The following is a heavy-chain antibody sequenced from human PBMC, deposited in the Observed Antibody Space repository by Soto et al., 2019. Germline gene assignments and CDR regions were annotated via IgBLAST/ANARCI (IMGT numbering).Heavy chain of an antibody. CDR1: GFTFSSYA. V-gene: IGHV3-23*01. D-gene: IGHD5-12*01. J-gene: IGHJ4*02. CDR2: ISGSGGST. CDR3: AKLSFVDIVATYGGNFDY. Sequence: GGSLRLSCAASGFTFSSYAMSWVRQAPGKGLEWVSAISGSGGSTYYADSVKGRFTISRDNSKNTLYLQMNSLRAEDTAVYYCAKLSFVDIVATYGGNFDYWGQGTLVTVSS.